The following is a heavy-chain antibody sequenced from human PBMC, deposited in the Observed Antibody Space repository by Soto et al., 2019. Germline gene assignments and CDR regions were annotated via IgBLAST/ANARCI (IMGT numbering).Heavy chain of an antibody. CDR1: GFTFSSYG. CDR3: ARDMVPGLTYDFWPI. D-gene: IGHD3-3*01. J-gene: IGHJ3*02. CDR2: IYNDGSSK. V-gene: IGHV3-33*08. Sequence: LRLSCAASGFTFSSYGMHWVRQAPGKGLVWVSRIYNDGSSKYYADSVKGRFTISRDNSKNTLYLQMSSLRAEDTAVYYCARDMVPGLTYDFWPIWGQGTMVT.